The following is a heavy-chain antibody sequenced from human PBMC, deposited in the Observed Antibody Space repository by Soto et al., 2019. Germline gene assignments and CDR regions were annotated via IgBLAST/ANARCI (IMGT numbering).Heavy chain of an antibody. D-gene: IGHD1-7*01. CDR1: GDSVSSNSAA. V-gene: IGHV6-1*01. CDR2: TYYRSRWYN. Sequence: QVQLQESGPGLVKPSQTLSLTCAISGDSVSSNSAAWNWIRQSPSRGLEWLGRTYYRSRWYNDYAVSVRSRITVNPDTAKNQFSLQLTSVTPEDTAVYYCAGTTSHYWYYMDVWGKGTTVTVSS. CDR3: AGTTSHYWYYMDV. J-gene: IGHJ6*03.